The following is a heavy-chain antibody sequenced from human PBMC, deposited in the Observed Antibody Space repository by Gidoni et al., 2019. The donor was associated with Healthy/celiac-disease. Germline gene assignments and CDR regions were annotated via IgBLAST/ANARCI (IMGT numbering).Heavy chain of an antibody. V-gene: IGHV4-39*01. CDR2: IYYSGST. CDR1: GGSISSSSYY. Sequence: QLQLQESGPGLVKPSETLSLTCTVSGGSISSSSYYWGWIRQPPGKGLEWIGSIYYSGSTYYNPSLKSRVTISVDTSKNQFSLKLSSVTAADTAVYYCARHVDSSSWYPDAFDIWGQGTMVTVSS. CDR3: ARHVDSSSWYPDAFDI. D-gene: IGHD6-13*01. J-gene: IGHJ3*02.